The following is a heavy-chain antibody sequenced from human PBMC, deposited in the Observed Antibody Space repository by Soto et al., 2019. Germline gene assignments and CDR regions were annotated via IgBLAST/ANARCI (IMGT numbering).Heavy chain of an antibody. V-gene: IGHV1-58*01. CDR1: GFTFTSSA. CDR3: AAGYLVGATLDY. J-gene: IGHJ4*02. D-gene: IGHD1-26*01. CDR2: IVVGSGNT. Sequence: SVKVSCKASGFTFTSSALQWVRQARGQRLEWIGWIVVGSGNTNYAQKFQERVTITRDMSTSTAYMELSSLRSEDTAAYYCAAGYLVGATLDYWGQGTLVTVSS.